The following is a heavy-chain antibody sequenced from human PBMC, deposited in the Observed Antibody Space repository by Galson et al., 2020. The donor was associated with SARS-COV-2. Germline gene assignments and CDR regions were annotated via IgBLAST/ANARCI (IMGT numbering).Heavy chain of an antibody. V-gene: IGHV4-39*07. CDR2: IYYSGST. CDR3: ARVLGDFWSGYYMGFNYYYMDV. D-gene: IGHD3-3*01. J-gene: IGHJ6*03. Sequence: SETLSLTCTVSGGSISSSSYYWGWIRQPPGKGLEWIGSIYYSGSTYYNPSLKSRVTISVDTSKNQFSLKLSSVTAADTAVYYCARVLGDFWSGYYMGFNYYYMDVWGKGTTVTVSS. CDR1: GGSISSSSYY.